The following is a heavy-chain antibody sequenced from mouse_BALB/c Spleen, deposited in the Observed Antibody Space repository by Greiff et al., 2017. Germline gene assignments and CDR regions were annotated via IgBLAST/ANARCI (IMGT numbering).Heavy chain of an antibody. CDR3: ARSYYGNLYAMDY. J-gene: IGHJ4*01. CDR2: INPYNDGT. Sequence: VQLKESGPELVKPGASVKMSCKASGYTFTSYVMHWVKQKPGQGLEWIGYINPYNDGTKYNEKFKGKATLTSDKSSSTAYMELSSLTSEDSAVYYCARSYYGNLYAMDYWGQGTSVTVSS. CDR1: GYTFTSYV. V-gene: IGHV1-14*01. D-gene: IGHD2-10*01.